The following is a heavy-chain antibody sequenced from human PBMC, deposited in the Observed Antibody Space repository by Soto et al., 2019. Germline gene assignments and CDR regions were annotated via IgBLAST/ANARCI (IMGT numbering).Heavy chain of an antibody. J-gene: IGHJ5*02. CDR2: NYHSGTT. CDR1: GVTIRTYY. D-gene: IGHD5-12*01. CDR3: VREAYIGYGHAIDR. V-gene: IGHV4-59*01. Sequence: SETLSLTCAVSGVTIRTYYWSWIRQPPGKGLEWIGYNYHSGTTNYNPSLKSRVTISVDTSKNQFSLRLTSVTAADTAIYYCVREAYIGYGHAIDRWGQGTLVAVS.